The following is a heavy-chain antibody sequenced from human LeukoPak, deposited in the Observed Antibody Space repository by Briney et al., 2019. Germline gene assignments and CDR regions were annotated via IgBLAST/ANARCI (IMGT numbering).Heavy chain of an antibody. CDR2: IYHSGST. Sequence: SQTLSLTCTVSGGSISSGGYYWSWIRQPPGKGLEWIGYIYHSGSTYYNPSLKSRVTISVDRSKNQFSLKLSSVTAADTAVYYCARTLPSIAARTFDYWGQGTLVTVSS. CDR3: ARTLPSIAARTFDY. D-gene: IGHD6-6*01. CDR1: GGSISSGGYY. V-gene: IGHV4-30-2*01. J-gene: IGHJ4*02.